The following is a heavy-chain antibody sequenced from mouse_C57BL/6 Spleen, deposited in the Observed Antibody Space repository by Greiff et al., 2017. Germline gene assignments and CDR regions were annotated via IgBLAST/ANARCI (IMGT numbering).Heavy chain of an antibody. CDR2: IDPSDSYT. Sequence: QVQLQQPGAELVMPGASVKLSCKASGYTFTSYWMHWVKQRPGQGLEWIGEIDPSDSYTNYNQKFQGKSTLTEDKSSSTAYVQLSSLTSEDAAVYYCARGQHYGSSRRAMDYWGQGTSVTVSS. J-gene: IGHJ4*01. V-gene: IGHV1-69*01. CDR1: GYTFTSYW. CDR3: ARGQHYGSSRRAMDY. D-gene: IGHD1-1*01.